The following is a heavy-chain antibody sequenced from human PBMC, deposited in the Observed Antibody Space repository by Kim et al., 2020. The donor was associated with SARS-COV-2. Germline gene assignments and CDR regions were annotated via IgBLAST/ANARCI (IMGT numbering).Heavy chain of an antibody. D-gene: IGHD6-13*01. J-gene: IGHJ4*02. CDR2: T. V-gene: IGHV4-4*02. Sequence: TNSNPSLKSRVTISVDKSKNQFSLKLSSVTAADTAVYYCARKSSSRYFDYWGQGTLVTVSS. CDR3: ARKSSSRYFDY.